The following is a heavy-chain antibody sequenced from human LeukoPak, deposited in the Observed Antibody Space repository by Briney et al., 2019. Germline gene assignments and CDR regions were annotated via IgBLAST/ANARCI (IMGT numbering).Heavy chain of an antibody. J-gene: IGHJ4*02. CDR3: ARSHILTGYYPYYFDY. D-gene: IGHD3-9*01. CDR1: GGTFSSYA. Sequence: SVKVSCKASGGTFSSYAISWVRQAPGQGLEWMGGIIPIFGTANYAQKFQGRVTITADESTSTAYMELSSLRAEDTAVYYCARSHILTGYYPYYFDYWGQGTLVTVSS. CDR2: IIPIFGTA. V-gene: IGHV1-69*13.